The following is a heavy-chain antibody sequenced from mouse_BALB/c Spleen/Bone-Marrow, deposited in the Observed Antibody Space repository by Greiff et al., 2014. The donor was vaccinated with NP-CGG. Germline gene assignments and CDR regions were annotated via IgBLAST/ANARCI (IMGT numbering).Heavy chain of an antibody. D-gene: IGHD1-1*01. CDR1: GYTFISYV. J-gene: IGHJ2*01. CDR3: ARSEYFGSSYDY. Sequence: EVQLQESGPELVKPGASVKMSCKASGYTFISYVMHWMKQKPGQGLEWIGYINPYNDGTKYNETFKGKATLTSDKSSSTAYMDLSSLTSEDSAVYFCARSEYFGSSYDYWGQGTTLTVSS. CDR2: INPYNDGT. V-gene: IGHV1-14*01.